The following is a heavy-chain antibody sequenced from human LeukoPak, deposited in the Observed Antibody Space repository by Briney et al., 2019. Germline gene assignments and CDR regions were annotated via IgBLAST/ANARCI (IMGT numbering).Heavy chain of an antibody. CDR1: GFTFSSYA. Sequence: GGSLRLSCAASGFTFSSYAMHWVRQAPGKGLEWVAVISYDGSNKYYADSVKGRFTISRDNSKNTLYLQMNSLRTEDTAVYYCARDPDQVYDYVWGSYPNDYWGQGTLVTVSS. D-gene: IGHD3-16*02. J-gene: IGHJ4*02. CDR2: ISYDGSNK. V-gene: IGHV3-30-3*01. CDR3: ARDPDQVYDYVWGSYPNDY.